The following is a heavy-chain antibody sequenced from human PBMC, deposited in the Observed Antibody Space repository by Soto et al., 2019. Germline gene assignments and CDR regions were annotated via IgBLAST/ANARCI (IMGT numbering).Heavy chain of an antibody. CDR2: ISAYNGNT. Sequence: QVQLVQSGAEVKKPGASVKVSCKASGYTFTSYGISWVRQAPGPGLEWMGWISAYNGNTNYAQKLQGRVTMTTDTSTSTAYMELRSLISDDTAVYYCAREWEGIAAAGKLNWYFDLWGRGTLVTVSS. D-gene: IGHD6-13*01. CDR3: AREWEGIAAAGKLNWYFDL. V-gene: IGHV1-18*01. CDR1: GYTFTSYG. J-gene: IGHJ2*01.